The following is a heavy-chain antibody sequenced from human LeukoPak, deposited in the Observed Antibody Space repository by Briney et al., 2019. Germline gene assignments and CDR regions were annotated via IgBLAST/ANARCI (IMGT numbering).Heavy chain of an antibody. D-gene: IGHD6-19*01. CDR2: ITGSGDYT. CDR3: ARGDLQWLVLDY. Sequence: GGSLRLSCAASGFPFSSYSMSWVRQAPGEGLEWVSAITGSGDYTDYADSVKGRFTISRDNSKSTLFLQMNSLRVEDTAVYYCARGDLQWLVLDYWGQGTLVTVSS. J-gene: IGHJ4*02. CDR1: GFPFSSYS. V-gene: IGHV3-23*01.